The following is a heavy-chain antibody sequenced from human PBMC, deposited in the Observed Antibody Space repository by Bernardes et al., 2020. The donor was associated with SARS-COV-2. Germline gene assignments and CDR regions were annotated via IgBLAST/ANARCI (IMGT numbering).Heavy chain of an antibody. J-gene: IGHJ1*01. CDR3: ARLSGVVVAGEYFQH. D-gene: IGHD2-15*01. Sequence: GESLKISCKGSGYSFTSYWIGWVRQMPGKGLEWMGIIYPGDSDTRYSPSFQGQVTISADKSISTAYLQWSSLKASDTAMYYCARLSGVVVAGEYFQHWGQGTLVTVSS. CDR1: GYSFTSYW. V-gene: IGHV5-51*01. CDR2: IYPGDSDT.